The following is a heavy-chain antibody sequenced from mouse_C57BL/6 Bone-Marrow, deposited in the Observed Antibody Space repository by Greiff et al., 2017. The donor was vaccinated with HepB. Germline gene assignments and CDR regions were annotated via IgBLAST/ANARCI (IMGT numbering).Heavy chain of an antibody. CDR2: IYPGDGDT. CDR1: GYAFSSSW. Sequence: VQLQESGPELVKPGASVKISCKASGYAFSSSWMNWVKQRPGKGLEWIGRIYPGDGDTNYNGKFKGKATLTADKSSSTAYMQLSSLTSEDSAVYFCAESTSGAYWGQGTLVTVSA. D-gene: IGHD5-5*01. V-gene: IGHV1-82*01. J-gene: IGHJ3*01. CDR3: AESTSGAY.